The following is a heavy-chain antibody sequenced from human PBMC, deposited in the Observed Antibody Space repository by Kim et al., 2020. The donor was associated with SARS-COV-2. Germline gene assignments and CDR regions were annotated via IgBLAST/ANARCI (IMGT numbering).Heavy chain of an antibody. J-gene: IGHJ6*02. V-gene: IGHV3-20*03. D-gene: IGHD1-26*01. Sequence: SVKGRFTIPRDNAKNSLYLQMNSLRAEDTALYYCARDGVGAMRYYYGMDVWGQGTTVTVSS. CDR3: ARDGVGAMRYYYGMDV.